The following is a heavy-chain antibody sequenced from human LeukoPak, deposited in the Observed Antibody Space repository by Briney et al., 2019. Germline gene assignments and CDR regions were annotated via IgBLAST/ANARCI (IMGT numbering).Heavy chain of an antibody. CDR2: IYPGDSDT. J-gene: IGHJ4*02. D-gene: IGHD6-19*01. CDR1: GHTFSIYW. CDR3: VRQDGSGSYYFDY. Sequence: GESLKISCKGSGHTFSIYWIGWVRQMPGKGLEWMGVIYPGDSDTRYSPSFQGQVTISVDKSISSAYLQWSGLKASDTAMYYCVRQDGSGSYYFDYWGQGTLVTVST. V-gene: IGHV5-51*01.